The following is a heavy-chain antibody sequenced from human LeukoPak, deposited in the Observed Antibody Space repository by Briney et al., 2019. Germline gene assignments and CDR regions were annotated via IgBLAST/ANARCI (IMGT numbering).Heavy chain of an antibody. J-gene: IGHJ5*02. CDR3: ARGPPLFDP. Sequence: GGSLRLSCAASGFTFSSYTMNWVRQAPGKGLEWVSYIDLSGSTLYYVDSVKGRFTISRDNAKNSLYLQMNSLTAEDTAVYYCARGPPLFDPWGQGTLVAVSS. V-gene: IGHV3-48*04. CDR1: GFTFSSYT. CDR2: IDLSGSTL.